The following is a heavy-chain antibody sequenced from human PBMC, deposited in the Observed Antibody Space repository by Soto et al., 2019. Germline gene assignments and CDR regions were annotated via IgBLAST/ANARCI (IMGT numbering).Heavy chain of an antibody. CDR2: IIPIFGTA. CDR3: ARDGVGYCSGGSCYPYYYYYGMDV. J-gene: IGHJ6*02. CDR1: GGTFSSYA. D-gene: IGHD2-15*01. V-gene: IGHV1-69*01. Sequence: QVQLVQSGAEVKKPGSSVKVSCKASGGTFSSYAISWVRQAPGQGLEWMGGIIPIFGTANYAQKFQGRVTITADESTSTAYMELSRLRSEDTAVYYCARDGVGYCSGGSCYPYYYYYGMDVWGQGTTVTVSS.